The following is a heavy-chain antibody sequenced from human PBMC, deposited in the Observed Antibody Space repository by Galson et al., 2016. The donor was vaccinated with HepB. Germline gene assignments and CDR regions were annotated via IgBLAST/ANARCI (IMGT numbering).Heavy chain of an antibody. CDR2: IFYTGTT. Sequence: SETLSLTCIVSDDSIRSDSDYWGWVRQSPGKGLEWIGSIFYTGTTYHNPSLKGRLTIFLDTSSNQFSLRLRSVTAADTALYSCARHGELDSDRGWFDPWGQGTLVTVSS. CDR3: ARHGELDSDRGWFDP. D-gene: IGHD1-1*01. CDR1: DDSIRSDSDY. J-gene: IGHJ5*02. V-gene: IGHV4-39*01.